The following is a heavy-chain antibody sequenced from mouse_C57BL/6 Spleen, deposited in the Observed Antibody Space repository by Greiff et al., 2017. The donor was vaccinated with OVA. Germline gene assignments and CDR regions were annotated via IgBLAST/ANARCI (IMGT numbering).Heavy chain of an antibody. CDR2: IDPSDSYT. V-gene: IGHV1-69*01. CDR3: ARRWLGYYFDY. CDR1: GYTFTSYW. Sequence: QVQLKQPGAELVMPGASVKLSCKASGYTFTSYWMHWVKQRPGQGLEWIGEIDPSDSYTNYNQKFKGKSTLTVDKSSSTAYMQLSSLTSEDSAVYYCARRWLGYYFDYWGQGTTLTVSS. J-gene: IGHJ2*01. D-gene: IGHD2-3*01.